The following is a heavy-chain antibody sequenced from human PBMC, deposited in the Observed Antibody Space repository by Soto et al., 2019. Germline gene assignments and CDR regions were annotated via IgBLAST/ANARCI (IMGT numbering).Heavy chain of an antibody. CDR3: ARQPGIAVAGTGWYFDL. Sequence: EVQLVESGGGLVKPGGSLRLSCAASGFTFSSYSMNWVRQAPGKGLEWVSSISSSSSYIYYADSVKGRFTISRDNAKNSLYLQMNSLRAEDTAVYYCARQPGIAVAGTGWYFDLWGRGTLVTVSS. J-gene: IGHJ2*01. D-gene: IGHD6-19*01. CDR1: GFTFSSYS. CDR2: ISSSSSYI. V-gene: IGHV3-21*01.